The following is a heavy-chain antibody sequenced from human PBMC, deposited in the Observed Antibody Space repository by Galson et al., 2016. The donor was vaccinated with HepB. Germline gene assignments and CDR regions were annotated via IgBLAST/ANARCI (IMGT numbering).Heavy chain of an antibody. J-gene: IGHJ4*02. CDR2: IYHSGST. V-gene: IGHV4-31*03. CDR3: AREGGYGSGGYYNDY. D-gene: IGHD3-10*01. Sequence: TLSLTCTVSGGSISSSNYYWSWIRHHPGKGLEWIGYIYHSGSTYYNPSLKSRVTISVDTSKNQLFLQLSSVTDADTAVYYCAREGGYGSGGYYNDYWGQGTLVTVSS. CDR1: GGSISSSNYY.